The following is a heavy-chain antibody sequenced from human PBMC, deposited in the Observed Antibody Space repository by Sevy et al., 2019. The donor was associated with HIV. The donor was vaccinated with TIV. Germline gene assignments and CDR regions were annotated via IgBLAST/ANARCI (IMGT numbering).Heavy chain of an antibody. V-gene: IGHV3-7*01. CDR1: GFTFTTYR. J-gene: IGHJ5*02. Sequence: GGSLRLSCAASGFTFTTYRMIWIRQAPGKGLEWVANINRDGTQKYYADSLKDRFTISSDSAVNSLYLQMDSLRAEDTALYYCARESGRPSVVDLWGQGTLVTVSS. CDR3: ARESGRPSVVDL. D-gene: IGHD3-3*01. CDR2: INRDGTQK.